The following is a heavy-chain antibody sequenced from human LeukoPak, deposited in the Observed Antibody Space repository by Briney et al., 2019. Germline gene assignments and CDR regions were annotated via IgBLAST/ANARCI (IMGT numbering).Heavy chain of an antibody. CDR2: IWFDGSEQ. Sequence: GGSLSLSCAASGFTFSTYAIHWVRQAPGKGQEWVAVIWFDGSEQYYADSVKGRFIVSRDNSKSTSNLQLNSLRAEDTAVYYCARRQRVPDYWGQGTLVTVSS. J-gene: IGHJ4*02. CDR3: ARRQRVPDY. CDR1: GFTFSTYA. D-gene: IGHD1-1*01. V-gene: IGHV3-33*01.